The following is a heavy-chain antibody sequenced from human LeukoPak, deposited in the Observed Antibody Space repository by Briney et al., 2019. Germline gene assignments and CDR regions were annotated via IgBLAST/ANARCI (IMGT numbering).Heavy chain of an antibody. Sequence: GGSLRHSCADSGFTFSNYARSWFRPAPGKGLEWVSAVSGSGGRTYYADSVKGRFAISRDNSKNTLFLQMNSLRAEDTAVYFCVRASLLRGLVGYYFDAWGQGTPVTAFS. CDR1: GFTFSNYA. V-gene: IGHV3-23*01. CDR3: VRASLLRGLVGYYFDA. J-gene: IGHJ4*02. CDR2: VSGSGGRT. D-gene: IGHD3-16*02.